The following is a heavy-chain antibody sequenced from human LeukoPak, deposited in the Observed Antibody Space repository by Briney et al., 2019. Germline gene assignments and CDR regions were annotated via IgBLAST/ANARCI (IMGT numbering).Heavy chain of an antibody. CDR1: GFTFSSYA. Sequence: SGGSLRLSCAASGFTFSSYAMSWVRQAPGKGLEWVSTLSGSGGNTYYADSVKGRVTISRDNAKNSLYLQMNSLRAEDTAVYYCARDWPRDNDAFDIWGQGTMVTVSS. CDR2: LSGSGGNT. J-gene: IGHJ3*02. D-gene: IGHD2-21*02. CDR3: ARDWPRDNDAFDI. V-gene: IGHV3-23*01.